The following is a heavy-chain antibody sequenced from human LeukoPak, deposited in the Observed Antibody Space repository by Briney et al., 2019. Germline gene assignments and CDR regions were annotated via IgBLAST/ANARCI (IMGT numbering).Heavy chain of an antibody. Sequence: PSETLSLTCAVYGGSFSGYYWSWIRQPPGKGLEWIGEINHSGSTNYNPSLKSRVTMSVDTSKNQFSLKLSSVTAADTAVYYCARGDSRWFDPWGQGTLVTVSS. CDR3: ARGDSRWFDP. CDR1: GGSFSGYY. CDR2: INHSGST. J-gene: IGHJ5*02. V-gene: IGHV4-34*01.